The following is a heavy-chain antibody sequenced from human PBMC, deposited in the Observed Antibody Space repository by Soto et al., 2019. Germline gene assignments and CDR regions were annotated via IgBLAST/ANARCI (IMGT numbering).Heavy chain of an antibody. CDR2: ISGSGGST. J-gene: IGHJ4*02. Sequence: GGSLRLSCATSGFTLSNHWMSWVRQAPGKGLEWVSAISGSGGSTYYADSVKGRFTISRDNSKNTLYLQMSGLTPEDTAVYYCARDQTGITTTGGGRIDHWGQAPLVTVSS. CDR3: ARDQTGITTTGGGRIDH. D-gene: IGHD1-20*01. V-gene: IGHV3-23*01. CDR1: GFTLSNHW.